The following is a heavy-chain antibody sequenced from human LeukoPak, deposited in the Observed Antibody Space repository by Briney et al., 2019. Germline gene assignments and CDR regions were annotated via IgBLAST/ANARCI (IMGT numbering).Heavy chain of an antibody. D-gene: IGHD6-13*01. J-gene: IGHJ4*02. CDR3: ARHEGAAAADADYFDY. Sequence: SETLSLTCTVSGGSISSSSYYWGWIRQPPGKGPEWIGSIYYSGSTYYNPSLKSRVTISVDTSKNQFSLKLSSVTAADTAVYYCARHEGAAAADADYFDYWGQGTLVTVSS. CDR1: GGSISSSSYY. CDR2: IYYSGST. V-gene: IGHV4-39*01.